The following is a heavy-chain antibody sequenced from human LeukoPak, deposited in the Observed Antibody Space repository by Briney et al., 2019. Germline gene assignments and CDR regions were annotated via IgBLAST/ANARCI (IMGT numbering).Heavy chain of an antibody. CDR3: AKGPIGGVVLGTALGYFDP. CDR2: IYHSGGT. V-gene: IGHV4-30-2*01. Sequence: SETLSLTCSVSGGSIYGSGWHWSWLRQPPGKGLEWIGYIYHSGGTYISPPLTSRVSISVDRFNNQFFLYLNYATDADTAVYYCAKGPIGGVVLGTALGYFDPWGQGTLVTVSS. J-gene: IGHJ5*02. CDR1: GGSIYGSGWH. D-gene: IGHD2-21*02.